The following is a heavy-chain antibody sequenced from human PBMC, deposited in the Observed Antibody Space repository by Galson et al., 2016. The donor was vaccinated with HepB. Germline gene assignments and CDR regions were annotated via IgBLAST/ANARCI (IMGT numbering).Heavy chain of an antibody. J-gene: IGHJ4*02. Sequence: SLRLSCAASGFTFSSNWMHWVRQAPGKGLVWVSRINTDGSTTNYADSVKGRFTISRDNAKNTLYLQMNSLRAEDTAVYYCARDTFGKDDNWGQGTLVTVSS. V-gene: IGHV3-74*01. CDR2: INTDGSTT. D-gene: IGHD3-10*01. CDR3: ARDTFGKDDN. CDR1: GFTFSSNW.